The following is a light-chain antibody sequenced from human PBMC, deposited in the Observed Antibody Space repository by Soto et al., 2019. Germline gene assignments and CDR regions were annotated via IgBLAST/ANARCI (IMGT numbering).Light chain of an antibody. CDR2: TAS. J-gene: IGKJ4*01. V-gene: IGKV1-39*01. CDR3: QQSHSMTT. Sequence: DIQMTQSPSSLSASVGDRVTITCRASQSISSYLNWYQQKPGKAPKPLIYTASSLQSGVPSRFSGSGSGTDFTLTSSSLQPEDFATYYCQQSHSMTTFGGGTKVEI. CDR1: QSISSY.